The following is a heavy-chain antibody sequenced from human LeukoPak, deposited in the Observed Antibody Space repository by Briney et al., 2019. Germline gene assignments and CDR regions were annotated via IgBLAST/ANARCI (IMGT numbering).Heavy chain of an antibody. CDR3: ARGTPLYSSER. Sequence: SETLSLTCTVSGGSISSYYWSWIRQPPGKGLEWIGYIYYSGSTNYNPSLKSRVTISVDTSKNQFSLKLSSVTAADTAVYYCARGTPLYSSERWGQGTLVTVSS. J-gene: IGHJ4*02. CDR2: IYYSGST. CDR1: GGSISSYY. V-gene: IGHV4-59*01. D-gene: IGHD6-19*01.